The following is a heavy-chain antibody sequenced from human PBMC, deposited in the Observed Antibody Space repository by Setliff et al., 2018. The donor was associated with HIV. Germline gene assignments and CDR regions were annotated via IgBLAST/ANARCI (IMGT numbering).Heavy chain of an antibody. Sequence: KTSETLSLTCSVSGVSITTDGYFWSWIRHYPGKGLEWIGYMYHTGNTYSNPSLASRLVMSLDPSKNQFSLKLNSMTAADTAMFYCAGGRYFRDISDSRFDFWGQGMLVTVSS. V-gene: IGHV4-31*03. CDR1: GVSITTDGYF. J-gene: IGHJ4*02. CDR2: MYHTGNT. CDR3: AGGRYFRDISDSRFDF. D-gene: IGHD2-21*02.